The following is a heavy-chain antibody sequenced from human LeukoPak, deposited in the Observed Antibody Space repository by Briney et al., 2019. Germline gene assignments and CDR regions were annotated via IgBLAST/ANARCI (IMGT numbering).Heavy chain of an antibody. D-gene: IGHD1-14*01. CDR2: ISSSINYI. CDR3: ARSRTSSPYDKNLNF. CDR1: GFTFSSYT. J-gene: IGHJ4*02. V-gene: IGHV3-21*01. Sequence: HGGSLRLSCAASGFTFSSYTMSWVREAPGKGLEWVSSISSSINYIYHADSVKGRFTISRDDAQNSVYLQMNSLKDEDTAVYYCARSRTSSPYDKNLNFWGQGTLAIVSS.